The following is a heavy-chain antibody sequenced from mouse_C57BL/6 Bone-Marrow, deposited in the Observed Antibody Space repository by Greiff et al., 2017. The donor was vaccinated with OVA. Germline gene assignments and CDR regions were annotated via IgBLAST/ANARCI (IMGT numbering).Heavy chain of an antibody. J-gene: IGHJ2*01. CDR2: IYPGDGDT. V-gene: IGHV1-82*01. CDR3: ARHVDGYYASYFDD. CDR1: GYAFSSSW. D-gene: IGHD2-3*01. Sequence: LVESGPELVKPGASVKISCKASGYAFSSSWMNWVRQRPGKGLEWIGRIYPGDGDTNYNGKFKGKATLTADKSSSTAYMQLSSLTSEDSAVYFCARHVDGYYASYFDDWGQGTTLTVSS.